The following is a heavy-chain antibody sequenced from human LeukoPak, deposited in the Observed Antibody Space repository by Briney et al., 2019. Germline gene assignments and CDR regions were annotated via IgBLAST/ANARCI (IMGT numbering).Heavy chain of an antibody. CDR2: IYYSGST. Sequence: SETLSLTCTVSGGSFSTYYWSWIRQPPGKGLEWIGYIYYSGSTNYNPSLKSRVTISVDTSKNQFSQTLNSVTAADTAVYYCARVITVRGVIFDYWGQGTLVTVSS. D-gene: IGHD3-16*01. J-gene: IGHJ4*02. V-gene: IGHV4-59*01. CDR3: ARVITVRGVIFDY. CDR1: GGSFSTYY.